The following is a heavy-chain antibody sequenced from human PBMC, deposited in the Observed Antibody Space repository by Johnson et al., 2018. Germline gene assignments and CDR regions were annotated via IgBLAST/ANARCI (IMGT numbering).Heavy chain of an antibody. CDR2: ISYDGSNN. Sequence: QVQLVESGGDVVQPGRSLRLSCAAFGFKFSSYGMHWVRQAPGKGLEWVALISYDGSNNYYADSVKGRFTISRDNSRNTLYLQMNRLRVEASAVYSFANDWRCCTGDPWFLPDAFDVCGQGTMVTVSA. CDR1: GFKFSSYG. CDR3: ANDWRCCTGDPWFLPDAFDV. D-gene: IGHD2-8*02. J-gene: IGHJ3*01. V-gene: IGHV3-30*18.